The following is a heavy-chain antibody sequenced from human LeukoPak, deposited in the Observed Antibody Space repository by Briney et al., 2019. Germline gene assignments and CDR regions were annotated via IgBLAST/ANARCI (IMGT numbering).Heavy chain of an antibody. J-gene: IGHJ4*02. CDR3: ATYCGGDCYPDY. V-gene: IGHV1-69*05. Sequence: SVTVSCKASGGTFSSYAISWVRQAPGQGLEWMGGIIPIFGTANYAQKFQGRVTIPTDESTSTAYMELSSLRSEDTAVYYCATYCGGDCYPDYWGQGTLVTVSS. D-gene: IGHD2-21*02. CDR2: IIPIFGTA. CDR1: GGTFSSYA.